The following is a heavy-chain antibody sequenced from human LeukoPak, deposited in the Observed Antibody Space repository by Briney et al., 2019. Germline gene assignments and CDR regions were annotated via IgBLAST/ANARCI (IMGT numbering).Heavy chain of an antibody. D-gene: IGHD2-8*01. J-gene: IGHJ3*02. CDR2: IYYSGTM. V-gene: IGHV4-59*11. CDR3: ARSAINGPIGPDI. Sequence: SETLSLTCTVSGGSINSHYWSWIRQPPGKGLEWIGYIYYSGTMNYNPSLKSRATISVGTSKKQFSLNLNSVTAADTAVYYCARSAINGPIGPDIWGQGTMVSVSS. CDR1: GGSINSHY.